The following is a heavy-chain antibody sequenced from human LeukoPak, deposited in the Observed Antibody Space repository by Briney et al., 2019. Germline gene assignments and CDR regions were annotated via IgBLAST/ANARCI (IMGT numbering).Heavy chain of an antibody. CDR3: AKKPTYYDFP. CDR1: GLTFSSYD. V-gene: IGHV3-23*01. J-gene: IGHJ5*02. CDR2: ISGSGGST. D-gene: IGHD3-3*01. Sequence: PGGSLRLSCAASGLTFSSYDMSWVRQAPGKGLEWVSAISGSGGSTYYADSVKGRFTISRDNSKNTLYLQMNSLRAEDTAVYNCAKKPTYYDFPWGQGTLVTVSS.